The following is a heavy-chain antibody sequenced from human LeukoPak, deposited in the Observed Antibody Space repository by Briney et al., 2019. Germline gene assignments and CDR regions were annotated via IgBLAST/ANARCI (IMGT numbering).Heavy chain of an antibody. D-gene: IGHD3-10*01. Sequence: GGSLRLSCAASRFSFSSYAMSWVRQAPGKGLEWVSTINNSGGTTYYADSVKGRFTIPRDNSKNTLYLQMNSLRAEDTAIYYCARDYYLDYWGQGTLVTVSS. J-gene: IGHJ4*02. CDR1: RFSFSSYA. V-gene: IGHV3-23*01. CDR2: INNSGGTT. CDR3: ARDYYLDY.